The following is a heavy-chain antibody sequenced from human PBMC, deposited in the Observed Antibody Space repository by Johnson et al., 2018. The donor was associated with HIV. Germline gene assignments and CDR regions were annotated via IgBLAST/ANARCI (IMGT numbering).Heavy chain of an antibody. CDR3: ARDSASGQQLVNSDAFDI. D-gene: IGHD6-13*01. V-gene: IGHV3-NL1*01. CDR2: IYSGGST. CDR1: GFTFDDYG. Sequence: QVQLVESGGGVVRPGGSLRLSCAASGFTFDDYGMHWVRQAPGKGLEWVSVIYSGGSTYYAESVKGRFTISRDNSKNTLYLQMNSLRAEDTAVYYCARDSASGQQLVNSDAFDIWGQGTMVTVSS. J-gene: IGHJ3*02.